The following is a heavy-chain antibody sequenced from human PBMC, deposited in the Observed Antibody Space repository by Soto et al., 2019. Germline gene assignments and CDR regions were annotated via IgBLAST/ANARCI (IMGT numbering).Heavy chain of an antibody. V-gene: IGHV1-18*01. D-gene: IGHD6-6*01. CDR3: ARDRPIAARDAFDI. CDR1: GYTFTSYG. J-gene: IGHJ3*02. CDR2: ISAYNGNT. Sequence: ASVKVSCKASGYTFTSYGISWVRQAPGQGLEWMGWISAYNGNTNYAQKLQGRVTMTTDTSTSTAYMELRSLRSDDTAVYYCARDRPIAARDAFDIWGQGTMVTVSS.